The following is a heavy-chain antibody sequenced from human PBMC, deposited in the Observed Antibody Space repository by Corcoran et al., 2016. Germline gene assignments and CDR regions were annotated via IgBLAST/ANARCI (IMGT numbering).Heavy chain of an antibody. J-gene: IGHJ6*02. CDR1: GFTFDDYT. Sequence: EVQLVESGGVVVQPGGSLRLSCAASGFTFDDYTMHWVRQAPGKGLEWVSLISWDGGSTYYADSVKGRFTISRDNSKNSLYLQMNSLRTEDTALYYCAKYIGPYSSSFGGMDFWGQGTTVTVSS. D-gene: IGHD6-6*01. CDR3: AKYIGPYSSSFGGMDF. CDR2: ISWDGGST. V-gene: IGHV3-43*01.